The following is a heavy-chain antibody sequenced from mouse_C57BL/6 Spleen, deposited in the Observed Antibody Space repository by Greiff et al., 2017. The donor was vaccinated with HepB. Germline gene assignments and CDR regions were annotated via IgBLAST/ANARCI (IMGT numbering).Heavy chain of an antibody. CDR2: IDPNSGGT. CDR1: GYTFTSYW. V-gene: IGHV1-72*01. Sequence: QVQLKQSGAELVKPGASVKLSCKASGYTFTSYWMHWVKQRPGRGLEWIGRIDPNSGGTKYNEKFKSKATLTVDKPSSTAYMQLSSLTSEDSAVYYCARGPTVVAHYFDYWGQGTTLTVSS. D-gene: IGHD1-1*01. CDR3: ARGPTVVAHYFDY. J-gene: IGHJ2*01.